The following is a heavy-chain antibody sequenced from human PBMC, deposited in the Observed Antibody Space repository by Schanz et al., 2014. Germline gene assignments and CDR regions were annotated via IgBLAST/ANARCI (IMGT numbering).Heavy chain of an antibody. CDR1: GFSVGNKY. J-gene: IGHJ2*01. CDR2: IYIGGNT. Sequence: EVQLVESGGGLVQPGGSLRLSCAASGFSVGNKYMNWVRQAPGKGLEWVSFIYIGGNTYYADSVKGRFTISRDNSKNTLYLQMNSLRAEDTAIYYCAKDAPSPFDLWGRGTLVTVSS. CDR3: AKDAPSPFDL. V-gene: IGHV3-66*01.